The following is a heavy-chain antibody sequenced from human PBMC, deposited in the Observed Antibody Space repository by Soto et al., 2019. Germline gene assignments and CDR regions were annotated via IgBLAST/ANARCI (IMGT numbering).Heavy chain of an antibody. D-gene: IGHD3-10*01. J-gene: IGHJ5*01. Sequence: ASVKVSCKASGYTFNNYDIHWVRQAPGHGLEWMGWMNPNSGNTGYAQNFRGRVTMTQNTAIGTAYMELSSLRSDDTATYYCTRAYGAETFDFWGQGIRVTV. CDR3: TRAYGAETFDF. CDR1: GYTFNNYD. V-gene: IGHV1-8*02. CDR2: MNPNSGNT.